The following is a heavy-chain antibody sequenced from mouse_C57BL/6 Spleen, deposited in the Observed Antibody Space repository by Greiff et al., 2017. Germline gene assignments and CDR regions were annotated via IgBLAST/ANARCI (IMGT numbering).Heavy chain of an antibody. CDR3: ASGPGSPYYLDY. D-gene: IGHD1-1*01. CDR1: GYTFTSYW. J-gene: IGHJ2*01. Sequence: QVQLQQPGAELVKPGASVKLSCKASGYTFTSYWMHWVKQRPGQGLEWIGMIHPNSGSTNYNEKFKSKATLTVDKSSSTAYMQLSSLTSEDSAVYYCASGPGSPYYLDYWGKGTTLTVSS. CDR2: IHPNSGST. V-gene: IGHV1-64*01.